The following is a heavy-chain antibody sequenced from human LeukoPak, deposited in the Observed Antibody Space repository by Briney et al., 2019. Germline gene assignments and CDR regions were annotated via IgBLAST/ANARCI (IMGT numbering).Heavy chain of an antibody. CDR3: ASDSSGYFLFDY. CDR1: GGSFSGYY. Sequence: SETLSLTCAVYGGSFSGYYWSWIRQPPGKGLEWIGEINHSGSTNYNPSLKSRVIISVDTSKNQFSLKLSSVTAADTAVYYCASDSSGYFLFDYWGQGTLVTVSS. CDR2: INHSGST. J-gene: IGHJ4*02. D-gene: IGHD3-22*01. V-gene: IGHV4-34*01.